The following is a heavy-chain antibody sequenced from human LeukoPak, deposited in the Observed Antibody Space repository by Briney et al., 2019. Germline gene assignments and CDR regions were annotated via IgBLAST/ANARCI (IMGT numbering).Heavy chain of an antibody. CDR1: GGSISSYY. CDR2: IYYSGST. J-gene: IGHJ6*02. Sequence: SSETLSLTCTVSGGSISSYYWSWIRQPPGKGLEWIGYIYYSGSTNYNPSLKSRVTISVDTSKNQFPLKLSSVTAADTAVYYCARDQPSPEDYYYYGMDVWGQGTTVTVSS. CDR3: ARDQPSPEDYYYYGMDV. V-gene: IGHV4-59*01.